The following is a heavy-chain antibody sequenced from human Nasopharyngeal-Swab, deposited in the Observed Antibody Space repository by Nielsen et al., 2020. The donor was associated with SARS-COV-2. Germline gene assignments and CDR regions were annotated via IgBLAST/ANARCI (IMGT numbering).Heavy chain of an antibody. J-gene: IGHJ4*02. CDR3: ARALYYYDSEAYFDY. CDR2: IYSGGST. D-gene: IGHD3-22*01. Sequence: GESLKISCAASGFTVSSNYMSWVRQAPGKGLEWVSVIYSGGSTYYADSVKGRFTISRDNSKNTLYLKMNSLRAEDTAVYYCARALYYYDSEAYFDYWGQGTLVTVSS. CDR1: GFTVSSNY. V-gene: IGHV3-53*01.